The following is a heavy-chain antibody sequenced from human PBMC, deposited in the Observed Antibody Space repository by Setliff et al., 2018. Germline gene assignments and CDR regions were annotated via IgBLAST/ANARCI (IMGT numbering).Heavy chain of an antibody. CDR3: AREGRWDYSYPIY. Sequence: PSETLSLTCTVSGASVSTHYWGWIRQPPGKGLEWIGTISSSGTSKYNSSLGGRATLSIDVPERQFALRLSSVTDADTAVYFCAREGRWDYSYPIYWGQGIRVTVSS. V-gene: IGHV4-39*01. D-gene: IGHD4-4*01. CDR2: ISSSGTS. CDR1: GASVSTHY. J-gene: IGHJ4*02.